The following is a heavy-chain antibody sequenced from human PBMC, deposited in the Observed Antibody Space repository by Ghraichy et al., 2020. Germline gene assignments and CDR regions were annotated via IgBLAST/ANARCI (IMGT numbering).Heavy chain of an antibody. CDR1: GGSISSYY. J-gene: IGHJ4*02. Sequence: SETLSLTCTVSGGSISSYYWSWIRQPPGKGLEWIGYIYYSGSTNYNPSLKSRVTISVDTSKNQFSLKLSSVTAADTAVYYCASYMATANYFDYWGQGNPSHRLL. V-gene: IGHV4-59*01. CDR3: ASYMATANYFDY. CDR2: IYYSGST. D-gene: IGHD5-18*01.